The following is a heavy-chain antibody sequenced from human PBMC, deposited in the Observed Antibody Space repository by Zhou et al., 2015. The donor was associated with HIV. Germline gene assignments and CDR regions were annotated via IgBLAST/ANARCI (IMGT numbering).Heavy chain of an antibody. CDR2: IRPRADKYAT. D-gene: IGHD3-3*01. V-gene: IGHV3-73*01. Sequence: EVELVESGGGLVQPGGSLRLSCTASGFTFRDSTIHWVRQASGKGLEWVGHIRPRADKYATEFHASVKGRFIISRDDSKNTVYLQLNSLKNEDTAVYYCTVFLSWGQGAQVTVSS. CDR3: TVFLS. CDR1: GFTFRDST. J-gene: IGHJ4*02.